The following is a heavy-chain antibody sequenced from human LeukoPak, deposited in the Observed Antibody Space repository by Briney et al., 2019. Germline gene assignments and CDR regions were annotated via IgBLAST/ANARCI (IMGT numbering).Heavy chain of an antibody. V-gene: IGHV3-23*01. D-gene: IGHD2-15*01. Sequence: PGGSLRLSCAASGFTFSSYAMSWVRQAPGKGLEWVSAISGSGGSTYYADSVKGRFTISRDNSKNTLHLQMNSLRAEDTAVYYCRAVVVAAAVVYYFDYWGQGTLVTVSS. CDR3: RAVVVAAAVVYYFDY. J-gene: IGHJ4*02. CDR2: ISGSGGST. CDR1: GFTFSSYA.